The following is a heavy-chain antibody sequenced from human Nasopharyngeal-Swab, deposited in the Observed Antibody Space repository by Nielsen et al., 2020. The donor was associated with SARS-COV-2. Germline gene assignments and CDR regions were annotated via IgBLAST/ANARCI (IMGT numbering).Heavy chain of an antibody. V-gene: IGHV4-4*02. CDR1: GGSISSNNW. CDR3: ARTPPDIAAAGYFDY. CDR2: IYHSGST. J-gene: IGHJ4*02. D-gene: IGHD6-13*01. Sequence: LTCGVSGGSISSNNWWSWVRQPPGKGLEWIGEIYHSGSTNYNPSLKSRVTISVDKSRNQFSLKLTSVTAADTAVYYCARTPPDIAAAGYFDYWGQGTLVTVSS.